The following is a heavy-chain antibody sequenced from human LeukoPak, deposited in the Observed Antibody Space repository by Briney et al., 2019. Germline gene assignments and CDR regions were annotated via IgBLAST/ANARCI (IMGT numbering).Heavy chain of an antibody. V-gene: IGHV4-31*03. D-gene: IGHD3-16*01. Sequence: SQTLSLTCTVSGGSISSGGYYWSWIRQHPGKGLEWIGYIYYSGSTYYNPSLKSRVTISVDTSKNQFSLKLSSVTAADTAVYYCARGDRPLRHFEYWGQGTLVTVSS. J-gene: IGHJ4*02. CDR2: IYYSGST. CDR1: GGSISSGGYY. CDR3: ARGDRPLRHFEY.